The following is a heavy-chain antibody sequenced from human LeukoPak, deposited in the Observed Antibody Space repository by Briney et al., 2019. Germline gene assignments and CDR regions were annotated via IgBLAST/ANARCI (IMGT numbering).Heavy chain of an antibody. D-gene: IGHD2-15*01. CDR1: GGSISSYY. J-gene: IGHJ4*02. Sequence: PSETLSLTCTVSGGSISSYYWRWIRQPPGKGLEWIGYIYYSGSTNYNPSLKSRVTISVDTSKNQFSLKLSSVTAADTAVYYCARASVVAATYYFDYWGQGTLVTVSS. CDR3: ARASVVAATYYFDY. CDR2: IYYSGST. V-gene: IGHV4-59*01.